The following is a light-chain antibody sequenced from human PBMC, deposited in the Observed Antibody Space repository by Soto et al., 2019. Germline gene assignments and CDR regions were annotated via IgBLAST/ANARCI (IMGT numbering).Light chain of an antibody. CDR3: CSHAGSYTYV. J-gene: IGLJ1*01. V-gene: IGLV2-11*01. Sequence: QAVLTQPXSVCGSPGQSLTISCTGTSSDVGGYNYVSWYQQYPGKVPTLMIYDVTKRPSGVPDRFSGSKSGNTASLTISGLQAEDEADYYCCSHAGSYTYVFGTGTKVTVL. CDR1: SSDVGGYNY. CDR2: DVT.